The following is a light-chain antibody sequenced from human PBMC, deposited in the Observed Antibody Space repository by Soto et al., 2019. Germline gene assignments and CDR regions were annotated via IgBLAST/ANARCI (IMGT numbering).Light chain of an antibody. Sequence: QSVLTQPTSVSGAPGQRVTISCAGSSSNIGAGYDVHWYQQLPGTAPKLLIYGNSNRPSGVPDRFSGSKSGSSASLAITGLQSEDEADYYCQSHDSSLSGDVFGTGTKLTVL. CDR2: GNS. J-gene: IGLJ1*01. CDR1: SSNIGAGYD. CDR3: QSHDSSLSGDV. V-gene: IGLV1-40*01.